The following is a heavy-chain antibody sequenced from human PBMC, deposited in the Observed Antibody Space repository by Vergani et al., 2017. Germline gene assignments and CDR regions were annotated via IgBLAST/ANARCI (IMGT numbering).Heavy chain of an antibody. CDR2: IYTSGST. D-gene: IGHD2-2*01. CDR3: AGDNPDCSSTSCQGRADY. V-gene: IGHV4-61*02. CDR1: GGSISSGSYY. Sequence: QVQLQESGPGLVKPSQTLSLTCTVSGGSISSGSYYWSWIRQPAGKGLEWIGRIYTSGSTNYNPSLKSRVTISVDTSKNQFSLKLSSVTAADTAVYYCAGDNPDCSSTSCQGRADYWGQGTLVTVSS. J-gene: IGHJ4*02.